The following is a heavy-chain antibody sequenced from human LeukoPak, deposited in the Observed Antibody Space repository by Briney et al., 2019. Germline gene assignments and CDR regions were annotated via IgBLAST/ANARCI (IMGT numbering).Heavy chain of an antibody. J-gene: IGHJ4*02. CDR3: ARREYYDFWSGYYTESYYFDY. CDR1: GGSFSGYY. D-gene: IGHD3-3*01. Sequence: PSETLSLTCAVYGGSFSGYYWSWIRQPPGKGLEWIGEINHSGSTNYNPSLKSRVTISVDTSKNQFSLKLSSVTAADTAVYYCARREYYDFWSGYYTESYYFDYWGQGTLVTVSS. CDR2: INHSGST. V-gene: IGHV4-34*01.